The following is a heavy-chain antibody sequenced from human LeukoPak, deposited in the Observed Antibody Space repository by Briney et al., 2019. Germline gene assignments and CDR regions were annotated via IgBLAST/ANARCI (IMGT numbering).Heavy chain of an antibody. V-gene: IGHV5-51*01. CDR3: ARPQYSGYDSFYSGMDV. CDR1: GYXXXXYW. D-gene: IGHD5-12*01. J-gene: IGHJ6*02. CDR2: IYPGDSDT. Sequence: GXGYXXXXYWIGWVRQKPGKGLEWMGIIYPGDSDTRYSPSFQGQVTISADKSISTAYLQWSSLKASDTAMYYCARPQYSGYDSFYSGMDVWGQGTTVTVSS.